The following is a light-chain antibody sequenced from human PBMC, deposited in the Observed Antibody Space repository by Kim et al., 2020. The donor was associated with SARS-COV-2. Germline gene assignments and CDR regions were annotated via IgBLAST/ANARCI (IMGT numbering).Light chain of an antibody. CDR3: SSYTTISTWV. CDR2: YVS. V-gene: IGLV2-14*03. J-gene: IGLJ3*02. Sequence: QSALTQPASVSGSPGQSITISCTGTRSDVAGYKYVSWYQQHPGKAPKLIIFYVSQRPSGVSNRFSGSKSGNTASLTISGLQAEDEADYYCSSYTTISTWVFGGGTRLTVL. CDR1: RSDVAGYKY.